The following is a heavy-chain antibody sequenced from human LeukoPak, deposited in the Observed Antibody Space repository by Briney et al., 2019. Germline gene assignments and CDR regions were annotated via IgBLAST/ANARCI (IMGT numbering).Heavy chain of an antibody. D-gene: IGHD3-16*02. CDR2: ISYDGSNK. Sequence: LPGRSLRLSCAASGFTFSSYAMHWVRQAPGKGLEWVAVISYDGSNKYYADSVKGRFTISRDNAKNSLYLQMNSLGAEDTALYYCAIAITFGGVISYWGQGTLVTVSS. V-gene: IGHV3-30-3*01. J-gene: IGHJ4*02. CDR3: AIAITFGGVISY. CDR1: GFTFSSYA.